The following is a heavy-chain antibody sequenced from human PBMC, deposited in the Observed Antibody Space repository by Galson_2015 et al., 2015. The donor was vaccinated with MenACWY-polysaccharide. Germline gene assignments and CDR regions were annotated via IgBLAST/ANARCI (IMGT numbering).Heavy chain of an antibody. J-gene: IGHJ5*02. V-gene: IGHV1-8*01. Sequence: SVKVSCKASGYKFTSYDINWVRQATGQGLEWMGWMNPNGGNTGYAQKFQGRVTMTSSSAMSTAFMELSSLRSEDTAVYYCARIIALKYSCADAWGQGTLVTVSS. CDR2: MNPNGGNT. D-gene: IGHD2-15*01. CDR1: GYKFTSYD. CDR3: ARIIALKYSCADA.